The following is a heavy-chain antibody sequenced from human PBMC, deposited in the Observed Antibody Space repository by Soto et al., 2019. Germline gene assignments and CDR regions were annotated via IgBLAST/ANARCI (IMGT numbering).Heavy chain of an antibody. V-gene: IGHV4-39*01. CDR3: ARQVEQQLVRGNWFDP. CDR1: GGSISSSSYY. CDR2: IYYSGST. J-gene: IGHJ5*02. Sequence: SETLSLTCTVSGGSISSSSYYWGWIRQPPGKGLEWIGSIYYSGSTYYNPSLKSRVTISVDTSKNQFSLKLSSVTAADTAVYYCARQVEQQLVRGNWFDPWGQGTLVTVSS. D-gene: IGHD6-13*01.